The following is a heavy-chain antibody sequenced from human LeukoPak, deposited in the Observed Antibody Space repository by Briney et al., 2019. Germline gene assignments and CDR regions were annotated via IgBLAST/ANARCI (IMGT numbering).Heavy chain of an antibody. CDR3: AREELLAVRFRSYNWFDP. Sequence: SVKVSCKASGGTFSSYAISWVRQAPGQGLEWMGGIIPIFGTANYAQKFQGRVTITTDESTSTAYMELSSLRSEDTAVYYCAREELLAVRFRSYNWFDPWGQGTLVTVSS. J-gene: IGHJ5*02. CDR1: GGTFSSYA. CDR2: IIPIFGTA. V-gene: IGHV1-69*05. D-gene: IGHD2-15*01.